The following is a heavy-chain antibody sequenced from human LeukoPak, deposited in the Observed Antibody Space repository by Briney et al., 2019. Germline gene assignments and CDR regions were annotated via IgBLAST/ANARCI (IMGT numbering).Heavy chain of an antibody. CDR3: ARGGGYSYGSFDY. V-gene: IGHV3-48*03. CDR2: ISSSGSTI. J-gene: IGHJ4*02. CDR1: GFTFSSYE. D-gene: IGHD5-18*01. Sequence: PGGSLRLSCAASGFTFSSYEMNWVRQAPGKGLEWVSYISSSGSTIYYADSVKGRFTISRDNAKNSLYLQMNSLRAEDTAVYYCARGGGYSYGSFDYWGQGTLVTVSS.